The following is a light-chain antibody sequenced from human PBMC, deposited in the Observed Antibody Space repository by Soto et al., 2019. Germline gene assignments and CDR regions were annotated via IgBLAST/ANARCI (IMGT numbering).Light chain of an antibody. V-gene: IGKV3-20*01. J-gene: IGKJ1*01. CDR3: QQYGNSRGT. Sequence: EIVSTQSPATLSLSPGDRATLSGSASHSFSSSYLAWYQQKPGQAPRLLIYGASSRATGIPDRFSGSGSGTDFTLTISGLEPEDFAVYYCQQYGNSRGTFGQGTKV. CDR1: HSFSSSY. CDR2: GAS.